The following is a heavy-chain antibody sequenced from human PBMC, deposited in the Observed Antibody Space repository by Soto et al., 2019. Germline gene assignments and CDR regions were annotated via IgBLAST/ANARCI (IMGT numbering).Heavy chain of an antibody. CDR2: IIPQFAAA. CDR1: GGTISSSP. CDR3: TTTPLNSSGGPDAFDI. D-gene: IGHD6-25*01. V-gene: IGHV1-69*06. Sequence: QVQLEQSGAEVKKPGSSVKVSCKASGGTISSSPIYWVRQAPEQGLEWMGGIIPQFAAANYAQKFQGSVMITADKSTSTAYLELSSLRSEDTAVYYCTTTPLNSSGGPDAFDIWGQGTMVTVSS. J-gene: IGHJ3*02.